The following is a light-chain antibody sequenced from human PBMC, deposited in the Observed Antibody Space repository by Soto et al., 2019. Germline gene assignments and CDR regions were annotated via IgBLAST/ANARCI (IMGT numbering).Light chain of an antibody. CDR1: SPNIGSNT. J-gene: IGLJ1*01. Sequence: QPVLTQPPSASGTPGQRVTISCSGSSPNIGSNTVNWYQQLPGTAPKLLIYNNNQRPSGVPDRFSGSKSGTSASLAISGLQSEDEADYYCAAWDDSLNGYVFGTGTKLTVL. CDR2: NNN. V-gene: IGLV1-44*01. CDR3: AAWDDSLNGYV.